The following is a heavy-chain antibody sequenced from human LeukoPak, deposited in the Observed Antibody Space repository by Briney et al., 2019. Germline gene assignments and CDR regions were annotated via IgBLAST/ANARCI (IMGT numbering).Heavy chain of an antibody. J-gene: IGHJ3*02. CDR2: ISRSGSTK. CDR1: GFTFSDYN. CDR3: ARDRGWDAFDI. Sequence: GGSLRLSCAASGFTFSDYNMRWIRQAPGKGLEWVSSISRSGSTKYYADSVKGRFTISRDNAKNSLFLQMNSLRAEDTAVYYCARDRGWDAFDIWGQGTMVTVSS. V-gene: IGHV3-11*01. D-gene: IGHD6-19*01.